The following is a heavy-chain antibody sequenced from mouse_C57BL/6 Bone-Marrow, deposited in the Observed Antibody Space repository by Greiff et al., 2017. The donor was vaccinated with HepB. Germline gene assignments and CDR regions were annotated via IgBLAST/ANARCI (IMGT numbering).Heavy chain of an antibody. J-gene: IGHJ2*01. Sequence: QVHVKQSGPELVKPGASVKISCKASGYAFSSSWMNWVKQRPGKGLEWIGRIYPGDGDTNYNGKFKGKATLTADKSSSTAYMQLSSLTSEDSAVYFCARRGRGSFDYWGQGTTLTVSS. V-gene: IGHV1-82*01. CDR3: ARRGRGSFDY. CDR1: GYAFSSSW. CDR2: IYPGDGDT.